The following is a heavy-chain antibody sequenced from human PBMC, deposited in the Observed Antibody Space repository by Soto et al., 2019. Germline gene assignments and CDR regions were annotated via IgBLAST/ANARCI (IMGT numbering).Heavy chain of an antibody. J-gene: IGHJ5*02. V-gene: IGHV4-31*03. CDR3: ARWWSGSRQGFDH. Sequence: QVQLQESGPGLVKPSQTLSLTCTVSGGSISSGDYYWSWIRQHPGKGLEWIGYIYYSGSTYYNPFLTSRVTISVDTSKIPFSLKLSSVTPADTAVYYCARWWSGSRQGFDHWGQGTLVTVSS. CDR2: IYYSGST. D-gene: IGHD3-3*01. CDR1: GGSISSGDYY.